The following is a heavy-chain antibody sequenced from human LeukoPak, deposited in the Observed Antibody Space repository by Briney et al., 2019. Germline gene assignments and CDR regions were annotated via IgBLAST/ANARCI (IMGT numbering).Heavy chain of an antibody. CDR3: ARDASRGFDY. CDR2: IKEDGSGK. J-gene: IGHJ4*02. CDR1: GFTFSRFW. D-gene: IGHD2-2*01. Sequence: GGSLRLSCAASGFTFSRFWMTWVRQAPGKGLEWVANIKEDGSGKYYVDSVKGRFTISKDNAKNSVFLQMNSLRVEDTAIYYCARDASRGFDYWGQGTLVSVSS. V-gene: IGHV3-7*01.